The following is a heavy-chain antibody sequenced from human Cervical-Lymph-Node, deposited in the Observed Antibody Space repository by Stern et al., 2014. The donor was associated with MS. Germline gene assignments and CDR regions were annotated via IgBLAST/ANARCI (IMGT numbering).Heavy chain of an antibody. CDR1: GYTFTNYP. CDR2: INIGNGNT. CDR3: AKWSVGSGSSS. Sequence: AQLVQFGAEVKKLGASVKVSCKASGYTFTNYPLHWVCQAPGQRLEWMGWINIGNGNTKYSQKFQDRVTITRDTSTSTAYMELSSLRPEDTAVYYCAKWSVGSGSSSWGQGTLVTVSS. V-gene: IGHV1-3*04. J-gene: IGHJ5*02. D-gene: IGHD3-10*01.